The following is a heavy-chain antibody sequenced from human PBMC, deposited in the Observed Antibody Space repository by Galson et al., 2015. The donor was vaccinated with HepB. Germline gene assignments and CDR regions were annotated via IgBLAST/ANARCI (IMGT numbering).Heavy chain of an antibody. J-gene: IGHJ4*02. D-gene: IGHD4-17*01. CDR1: GGSISSHY. CDR3: ARGVADYGDYGH. CDR2: IYYSGST. V-gene: IGHV4-59*11. Sequence: TLSLTCTVSGGSISSHYWSWIRQPPGKGLEWIGYIYYSGSTNYNPSLKSRVTISVDTSKNQFSLKLSSVTAADTAVYYCARGVADYGDYGHWGQGTLVTVSS.